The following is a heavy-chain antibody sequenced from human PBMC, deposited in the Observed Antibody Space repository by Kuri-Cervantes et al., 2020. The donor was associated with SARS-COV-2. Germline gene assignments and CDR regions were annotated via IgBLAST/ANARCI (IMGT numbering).Heavy chain of an antibody. J-gene: IGHJ2*01. D-gene: IGHD6-19*01. Sequence: SETLSLTCTVSGGSVSSGSYYWGWIRQPPGKGLEWIGYIYYSGSTNYNPSLKSRVTISVDTSKNQFSLKLSSVTAADTAVYYCARSGVAGYFDLWGRGTLVTVSS. CDR1: GGSVSSGSYY. CDR2: IYYSGST. V-gene: IGHV4-61*01. CDR3: ARSGVAGYFDL.